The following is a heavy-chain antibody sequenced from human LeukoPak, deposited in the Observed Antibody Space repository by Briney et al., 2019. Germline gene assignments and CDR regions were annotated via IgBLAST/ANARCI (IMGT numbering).Heavy chain of an antibody. CDR1: GASISSYY. D-gene: IGHD2/OR15-2a*01. CDR2: MYYSGSN. V-gene: IGHV4-59*01. Sequence: SETLSLTCTVSGASISSYYWRWIRQPPGKGLEWIGYMYYSGSNNYNPSLKSRVTISVDTSKNQFSLKLNSVTAADTAVYFCARELKVGNTGYYFDYWGQGTLVTVSS. J-gene: IGHJ4*02. CDR3: ARELKVGNTGYYFDY.